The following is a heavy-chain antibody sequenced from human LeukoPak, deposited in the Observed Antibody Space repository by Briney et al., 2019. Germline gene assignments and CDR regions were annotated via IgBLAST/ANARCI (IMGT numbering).Heavy chain of an antibody. D-gene: IGHD2-2*02. Sequence: PGGSLRPSCAASGFTFSSYEMNWVRQAPGKGLEWVSYISSSGSTIYYADSVKGRFTISRDNAKNSLYLQMNSLRAEDTAVYYCARDGRVDYCSSTSCYNTYYYYGMDVWGQGTTVTVSS. CDR3: ARDGRVDYCSSTSCYNTYYYYGMDV. J-gene: IGHJ6*02. CDR1: GFTFSSYE. CDR2: ISSSGSTI. V-gene: IGHV3-48*03.